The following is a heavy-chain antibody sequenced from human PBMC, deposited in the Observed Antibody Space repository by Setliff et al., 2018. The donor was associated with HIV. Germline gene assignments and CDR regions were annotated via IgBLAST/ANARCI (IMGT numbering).Heavy chain of an antibody. CDR1: GYTFTSYD. V-gene: IGHV1-8*03. CDR2: MNPNSGNT. D-gene: IGHD2-15*01. Sequence: ASVKVSCKASGYTFTSYDINWVRQATGQGLEWMGWMNPNSGNTGYAQKFQGRVTITRNASISTAYMELSSLRSEDTAVYYCARIRGYCSGGSCYSVFNYYYGMDVWGQGTTVTVSS. J-gene: IGHJ6*02. CDR3: ARIRGYCSGGSCYSVFNYYYGMDV.